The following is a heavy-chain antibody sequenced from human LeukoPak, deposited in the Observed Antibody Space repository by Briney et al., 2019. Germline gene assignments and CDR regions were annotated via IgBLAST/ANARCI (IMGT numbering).Heavy chain of an antibody. CDR1: GGSINTYY. D-gene: IGHD4-17*01. CDR3: AREFHYGDYVGNWFDP. CDR2: IYASGTT. J-gene: IGHJ5*02. V-gene: IGHV4-4*07. Sequence: SETLSLTCTVSGGSINTYYWSWIRQPAGKGLEWIGCIYASGTTNYNPSLKSRVTISVDTSKNQFSLKLGSVTAADTAVYYCAREFHYGDYVGNWFDPWGQGTLVTVSS.